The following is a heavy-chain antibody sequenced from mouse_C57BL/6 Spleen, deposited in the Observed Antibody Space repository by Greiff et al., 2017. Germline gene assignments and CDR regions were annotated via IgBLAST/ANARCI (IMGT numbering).Heavy chain of an antibody. D-gene: IGHD4-1*02. CDR3: ARTSTEAMDY. V-gene: IGHV5-6*01. CDR2: ISSGGSYT. J-gene: IGHJ4*01. CDR1: GFTFSSYG. Sequence: VQGVESGGDLVKPGGSLKLSCAASGFTFSSYGMSWVRQTPDKRLEWVATISSGGSYTYYPDSVKGRFTISRDNAKNTLYLQMSSLKSEDTAMYYCARTSTEAMDYWGQGTSVTVSS.